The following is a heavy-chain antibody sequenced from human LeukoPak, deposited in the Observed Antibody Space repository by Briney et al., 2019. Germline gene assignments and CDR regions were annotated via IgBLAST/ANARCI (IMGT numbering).Heavy chain of an antibody. J-gene: IGHJ6*02. Sequence: SETLSLTCTVSGASISSRNYFWGWIRQPPGKGLERIGSLYSSGSAYYNPSLKSRVSMSVDTFQNQFSLKLSSVTAADTAVYHCARRSHCTGDSCYPVWGQGTTVTVSS. V-gene: IGHV4-39*01. D-gene: IGHD2-15*01. CDR2: LYSSGSA. CDR1: GASISSRNYF. CDR3: ARRSHCTGDSCYPV.